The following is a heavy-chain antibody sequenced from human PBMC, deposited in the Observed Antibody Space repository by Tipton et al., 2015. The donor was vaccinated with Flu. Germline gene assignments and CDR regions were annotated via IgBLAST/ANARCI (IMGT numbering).Heavy chain of an antibody. CDR2: VSHTGTT. CDR3: ARDRWEYASGFDS. CDR1: GYSISNGYY. Sequence: TLSFTCAVSGYSISNGYYWAWIRQPPGKGLEWIGSVSHTGTTNSNPSLKSRVTISIDTSKNQFSLKLTSVTAADTAVYYCARDRWEYASGFDSWGQGALVTVSP. D-gene: IGHD2-2*01. V-gene: IGHV4-38-2*02. J-gene: IGHJ4*02.